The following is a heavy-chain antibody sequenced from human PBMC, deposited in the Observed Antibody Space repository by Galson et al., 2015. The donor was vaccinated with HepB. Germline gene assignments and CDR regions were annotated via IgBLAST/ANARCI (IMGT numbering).Heavy chain of an antibody. D-gene: IGHD2-8*01. CDR1: GYTFTKLS. CDR2: FDPDDGET. CDR3: ATSRYCSNGVCLSDFYDY. J-gene: IGHJ4*02. V-gene: IGHV1-24*01. Sequence: SVKVSCKVSGYTFTKLSMHWVRQAPGKGLEWMGGFDPDDGETIYAQRFQGRVTMTEDTSTDTAYMDLSSQRSEDSAVYYCATSRYCSNGVCLSDFYDYWGQGTLVTVSS.